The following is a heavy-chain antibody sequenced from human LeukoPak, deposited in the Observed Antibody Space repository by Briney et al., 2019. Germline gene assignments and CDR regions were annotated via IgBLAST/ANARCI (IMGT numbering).Heavy chain of an antibody. D-gene: IGHD2-8*01. J-gene: IGHJ3*02. CDR2: IYHSGST. Sequence: SETLSLTCAVSGYSISSVYYWGWIRQPPGKGLEWIGSIYHSGSTYYNPSLKSRVTISVDTSKNQFSLKLSSVTAADTAVYYCARTGRYCTNGVCCEAFDIWGQGTMVTVSS. CDR3: ARTGRYCTNGVCCEAFDI. V-gene: IGHV4-38-2*01. CDR1: GYSISSVYY.